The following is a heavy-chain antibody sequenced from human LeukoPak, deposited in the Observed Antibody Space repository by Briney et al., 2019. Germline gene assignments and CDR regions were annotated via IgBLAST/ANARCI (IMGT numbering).Heavy chain of an antibody. CDR2: INHSGGT. J-gene: IGHJ6*02. CDR3: ARVNWSPPTYYYRMDV. V-gene: IGHV4-34*01. CDR1: GGAMKTYY. D-gene: IGHD1-1*01. Sequence: SETLSLTCTVSGGAMKTYYWSWIRQSPGKGLEWIGEINHSGGTNHNPSLKSRVTISVDTSKNQFSLKLSSVTAADTAVYYCARVNWSPPTYYYRMDVWGQGTTVTVSS.